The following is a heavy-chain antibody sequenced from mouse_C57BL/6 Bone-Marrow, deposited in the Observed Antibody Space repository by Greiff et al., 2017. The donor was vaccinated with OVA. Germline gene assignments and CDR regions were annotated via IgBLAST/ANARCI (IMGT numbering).Heavy chain of an antibody. J-gene: IGHJ3*01. D-gene: IGHD2-1*01. Sequence: VQLQQSGAELVRPGASVQMSCKASGYTFTSYTLHWVKQRPGKGLAWIGYINPSSGSTKYNQTFQDKATLTAYKSTNTAYMQLSSLTSEYAAVYYCAREDGNCFAYWGQGTLVTVSA. CDR3: AREDGNCFAY. CDR2: INPSSGST. CDR1: GYTFTSYT. V-gene: IGHV1-4*01.